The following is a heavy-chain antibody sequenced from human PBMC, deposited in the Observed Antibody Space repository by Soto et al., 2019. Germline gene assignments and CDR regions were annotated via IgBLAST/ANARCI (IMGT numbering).Heavy chain of an antibody. CDR3: TTLGYYDFWSGPGRFDP. J-gene: IGHJ5*02. V-gene: IGHV3-15*01. Sequence: EVQLVESGGGLVKPGESLRLSCAASGFTFSNAWMNWVRQAPGKGLEWVGRIKSKTEGGTKDYAAPVKGRFTISRDDSKNTLYLQMNSLKSEDTAVYYCTTLGYYDFWSGPGRFDPWGQGTLVTVSS. CDR1: GFTFSNAW. D-gene: IGHD3-3*01. CDR2: IKSKTEGGTK.